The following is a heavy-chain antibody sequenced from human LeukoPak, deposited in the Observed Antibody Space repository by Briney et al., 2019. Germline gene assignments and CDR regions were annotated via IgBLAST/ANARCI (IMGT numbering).Heavy chain of an antibody. Sequence: SQTLSLTCTVSRGSISSTAYYWSWIRQPPGKGPEWIGYIHNSGSTKYNPSLQSRVVISLDTSKNQFSLKLSSVTAADTAVYYCARDDYGGNAASSAFDIWGQGTIVTVSS. V-gene: IGHV4-30-4*01. D-gene: IGHD4-23*01. CDR2: IHNSGST. J-gene: IGHJ3*02. CDR1: RGSISSTAYY. CDR3: ARDDYGGNAASSAFDI.